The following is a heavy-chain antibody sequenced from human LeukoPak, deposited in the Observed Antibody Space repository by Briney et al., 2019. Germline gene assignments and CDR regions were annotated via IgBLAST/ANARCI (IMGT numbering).Heavy chain of an antibody. CDR2: VYYSGNT. J-gene: IGHJ1*01. V-gene: IGHV4-39*01. CDR3: ARHARSCNTIGCYEYFQY. Sequence: SETLSLTCTVSGGSISRSINYWRWIRQTPGEGLEWIGSVYYSGNTYYNPALKSRVTISVDPSQNHFSLKLTSFTAADTALLYFARHARSCNTIGCYEYFQYWGQGTLVTVSS. CDR1: GGSISRSINY. D-gene: IGHD2/OR15-2a*01.